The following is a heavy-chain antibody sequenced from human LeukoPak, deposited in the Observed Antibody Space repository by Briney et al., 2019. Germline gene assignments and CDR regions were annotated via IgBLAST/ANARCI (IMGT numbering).Heavy chain of an antibody. D-gene: IGHD3-22*01. J-gene: IGHJ3*02. Sequence: PSETLSLTCTVSGGSISSSSYYWGWIRQPPGKGLEWIGEINHSGSTNYNPSLKSRVTISVDTSKNQFSLKLSSVTAADTAVYYCARTGGRRRITMIVVPHRNAFDIWGQGTMVTVSS. CDR2: INHSGST. CDR3: ARTGGRRRITMIVVPHRNAFDI. V-gene: IGHV4-39*07. CDR1: GGSISSSSYY.